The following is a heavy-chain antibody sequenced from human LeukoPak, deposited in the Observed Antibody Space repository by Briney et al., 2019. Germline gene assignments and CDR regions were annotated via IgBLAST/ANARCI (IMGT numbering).Heavy chain of an antibody. CDR1: GFTFSSYG. CDR3: ANWDGESSFDY. J-gene: IGHJ4*02. D-gene: IGHD3-10*01. V-gene: IGHV3-30*18. Sequence: GGSLRLSCAASGFTFSSYGMHWVRQAPGKGLEWVAVISYDGSNKYYADSVKGRFTISRDNSKNTLYLQMNSLRAEDTAVYYCANWDGESSFDYWGQGTLVTVSS. CDR2: ISYDGSNK.